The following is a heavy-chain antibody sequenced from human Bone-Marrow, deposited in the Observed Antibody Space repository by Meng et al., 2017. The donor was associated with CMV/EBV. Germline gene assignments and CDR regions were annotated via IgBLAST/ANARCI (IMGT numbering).Heavy chain of an antibody. D-gene: IGHD7-27*01. Sequence: SETLSLTCTVSGGSISGTYYYWGWICQPPGKGLEWIGSIYYSGNTYYNPSLKSRVTISVDTSKNHFSLKMFSVTAADTAVYFCARDLTGDFGGSWGQGTLVTVSS. CDR2: IYYSGNT. V-gene: IGHV4-39*07. J-gene: IGHJ5*02. CDR1: GGSISGTYYY. CDR3: ARDLTGDFGGS.